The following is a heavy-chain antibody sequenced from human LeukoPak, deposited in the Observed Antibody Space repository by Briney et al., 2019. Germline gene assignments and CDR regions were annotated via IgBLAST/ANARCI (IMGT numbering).Heavy chain of an antibody. J-gene: IGHJ6*02. CDR1: GGSISSYY. Sequence: SETLSLTCTVSGGSISSYYWSWIRQPPGKGLEWIGYIYYSGSTNYNPSLKSRVTISVDTSKNQFSLKLSSVTAADTAVYYCARDRTRDFWSGYYSYYYGMDVWGQGTTVTVSS. CDR3: ARDRTRDFWSGYYSYYYGMDV. CDR2: IYYSGST. D-gene: IGHD3-3*01. V-gene: IGHV4-59*12.